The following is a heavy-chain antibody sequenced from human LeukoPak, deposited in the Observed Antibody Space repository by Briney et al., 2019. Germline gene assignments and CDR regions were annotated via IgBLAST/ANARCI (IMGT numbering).Heavy chain of an antibody. CDR3: TRGISGSRYFDY. V-gene: IGHV3-74*01. Sequence: GGSLRLSCAASGFTLNSYWMHWVRQAPGKGLVWVSRVDFDGSSTNYADSVKGRFTISRDNAKNTLYLQMNSLRGEDTALYYCTRGISGSRYFDYWGQGTLVTVSS. D-gene: IGHD1-14*01. CDR1: GFTLNSYW. J-gene: IGHJ4*03. CDR2: VDFDGSST.